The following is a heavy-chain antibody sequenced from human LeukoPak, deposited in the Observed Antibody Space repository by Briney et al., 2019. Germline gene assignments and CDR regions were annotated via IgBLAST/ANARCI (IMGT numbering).Heavy chain of an antibody. Sequence: GGSLRLSCAASGFTFTTYSMNWVRQAPGKGLEWVSSITSSSASMYYADSVKGRFTISRDNAKNSLYLQMNSLRAEDTAVYYCARELQEQARSGAFDIWGQGTMVTVSS. CDR1: GFTFTTYS. V-gene: IGHV3-21*01. CDR3: ARELQEQARSGAFDI. J-gene: IGHJ3*02. CDR2: ITSSSASM. D-gene: IGHD1-26*01.